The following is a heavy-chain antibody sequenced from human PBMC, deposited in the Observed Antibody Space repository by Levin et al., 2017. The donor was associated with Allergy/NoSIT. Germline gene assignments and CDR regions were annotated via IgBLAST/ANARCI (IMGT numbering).Heavy chain of an antibody. CDR2: IRSSENVI. CDR1: GFTFSDYY. CDR3: ARDGVNFGGSDD. D-gene: IGHD4-23*01. J-gene: IGHJ4*01. Sequence: GESLKISCEASGFTFSDYYMSWIRQAPGKGLEWISYIRSSENVIWYAGFVEGRFSVSRDNAKNYLYLQRESLGAEDAAVYYCARDGVNFGGSDDWGQGTLVTVSS. V-gene: IGHV3-11*01.